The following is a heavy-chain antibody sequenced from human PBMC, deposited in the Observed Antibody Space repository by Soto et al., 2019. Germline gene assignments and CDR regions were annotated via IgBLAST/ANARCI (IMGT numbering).Heavy chain of an antibody. CDR3: ARRWGGTFDY. Sequence: QVQLQESGPGLVKPSETLSLTCTVSGGSISSYYWRWIRQPPGKGLGWIGYIYYSGSTNYNPSLKSRVTISVDTSKNQFSLKLSSVTAADTAVYYCARRWGGTFDYWGQGTLVTGSS. CDR2: IYYSGST. CDR1: GGSISSYY. V-gene: IGHV4-59*01. D-gene: IGHD2-21*01. J-gene: IGHJ4*02.